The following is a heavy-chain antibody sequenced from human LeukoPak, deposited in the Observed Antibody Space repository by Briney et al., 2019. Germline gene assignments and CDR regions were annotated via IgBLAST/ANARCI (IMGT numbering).Heavy chain of an antibody. D-gene: IGHD5-24*01. V-gene: IGHV4-34*01. CDR2: INHSGST. Sequence: PSETLSLTCAVYGGSFSGYYWSWIRQPPGKGLEWIGEINHSGSTNYNPSLKSRVTISVDTSKNQFSLKLSSVTAADTAVYYRARHVGLRRWLIRSFDIWGQGTMVTVSS. J-gene: IGHJ3*02. CDR3: ARHVGLRRWLIRSFDI. CDR1: GGSFSGYY.